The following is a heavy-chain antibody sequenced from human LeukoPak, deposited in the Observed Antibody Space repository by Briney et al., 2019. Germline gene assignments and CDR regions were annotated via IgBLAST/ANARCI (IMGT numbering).Heavy chain of an antibody. CDR3: AREGYYDSSGHGDAFDI. J-gene: IGHJ3*02. V-gene: IGHV3-30*02. D-gene: IGHD3-22*01. Sequence: PVGSLRLSCAASGFTFSSYGMHWVRQAPGKGLEWVAFIRDDGSNKFYADSVKGRFTISRDNSKNTLYLQMNSLRAEDTAVYYCAREGYYDSSGHGDAFDIWGQGTMVTVSS. CDR1: GFTFSSYG. CDR2: IRDDGSNK.